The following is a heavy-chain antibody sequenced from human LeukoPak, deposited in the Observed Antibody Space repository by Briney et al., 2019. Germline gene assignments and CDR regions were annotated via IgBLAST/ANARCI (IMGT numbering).Heavy chain of an antibody. CDR1: GGTFSSYA. CDR2: IIPIFGTA. Sequence: SVKVSCKASGGTFSSYAISWVRQAPGQGLEWMGGIIPIFGTANYAQKFQGRVTITTDESTSTAYMELSSLRSEDTAVYYCARVGLELRQDYYYYMDVWGKGTTVTVSS. CDR3: ARVGLELRQDYYYYMDV. D-gene: IGHD1-7*01. V-gene: IGHV1-69*05. J-gene: IGHJ6*03.